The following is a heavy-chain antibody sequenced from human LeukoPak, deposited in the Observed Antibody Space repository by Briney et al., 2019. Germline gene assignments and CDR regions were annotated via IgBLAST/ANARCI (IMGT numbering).Heavy chain of an antibody. J-gene: IGHJ3*01. D-gene: IGHD3-22*01. CDR3: AKERSSGYYGDAFDV. Sequence: GGSLRLSCAASGFTFSGYAMSWVRQAPGKGLEWVSAISGSGGSTYYADSVKGRFTISRDNSKNTLYLQMNSLRAEDTAVYYCAKERSSGYYGDAFDVWGQGTMVTVSS. CDR1: GFTFSGYA. CDR2: ISGSGGST. V-gene: IGHV3-23*01.